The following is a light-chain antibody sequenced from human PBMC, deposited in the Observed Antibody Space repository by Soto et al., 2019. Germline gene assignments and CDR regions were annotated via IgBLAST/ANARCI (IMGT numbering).Light chain of an antibody. J-gene: IGKJ1*01. Sequence: DIQVTQSPSTLSASVGDRVTITCRASQPISTWLAWYQEKPGKAPKLLIYDASSLEGGVPSRFSGSGSGTDFTLTISSLQPEDFATYYCQQSYSVPPTFGQGTKVDIK. CDR3: QQSYSVPPT. V-gene: IGKV1-5*01. CDR2: DAS. CDR1: QPISTW.